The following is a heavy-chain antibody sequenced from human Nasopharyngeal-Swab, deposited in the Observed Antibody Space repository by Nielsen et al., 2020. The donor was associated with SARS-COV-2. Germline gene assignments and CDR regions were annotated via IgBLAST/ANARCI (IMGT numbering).Heavy chain of an antibody. D-gene: IGHD2-15*01. Sequence: GGSLRLSFASSGFTFSDSAIHWVRQASGKGLEWVGRVRSQGNNYATAYSASVKGRFIIFRDDPTNTAYLQMNSLKTEDTAMYYCTRCGGGCYSGRDYWGQGTLVTVSS. CDR1: GFTFSDSA. CDR2: VRSQGNNYAT. CDR3: TRCGGGCYSGRDY. V-gene: IGHV3-73*01. J-gene: IGHJ4*02.